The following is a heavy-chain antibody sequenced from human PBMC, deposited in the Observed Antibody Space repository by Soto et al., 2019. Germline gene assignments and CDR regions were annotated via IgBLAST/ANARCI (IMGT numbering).Heavy chain of an antibody. Sequence: EVQVVESGGGLVQPGGSLRLSCAASGFSFSSYWMTWVRQAPGKGLEWVATITQDGSAEYYVDSVKGRFTISRDNSKNSLYLQMTTLRAEDRAVYYCARVAAAGRGTDYWGQGTPVTVSS. CDR3: ARVAAAGRGTDY. D-gene: IGHD6-13*01. V-gene: IGHV3-7*04. J-gene: IGHJ4*02. CDR2: ITQDGSAE. CDR1: GFSFSSYW.